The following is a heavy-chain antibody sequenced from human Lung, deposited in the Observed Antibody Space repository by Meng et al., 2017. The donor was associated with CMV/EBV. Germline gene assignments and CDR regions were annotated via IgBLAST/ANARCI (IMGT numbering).Heavy chain of an antibody. CDR3: ARGINGGCGD. D-gene: IGHD4-23*01. J-gene: IGHJ4*02. CDR2: TYYRSKWYH. V-gene: IGHV6-1*01. Sequence: QVQVQQSGPGLVKPSQTLSLTFAISGDIVSSNSAAWHWIRQSPSRGLEWLGRTYYRSKWYHEYAVSVKSRITISPDTPKNQFSLQLNSMTPEDTAVYYCARGINGGCGDWGQGTLVTVSS. CDR1: GDIVSSNSAA.